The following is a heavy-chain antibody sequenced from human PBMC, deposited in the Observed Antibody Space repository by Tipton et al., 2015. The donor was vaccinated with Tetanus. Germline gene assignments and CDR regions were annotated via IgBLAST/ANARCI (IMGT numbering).Heavy chain of an antibody. CDR3: ARHLYGYWFDP. Sequence: SLRLSCAGSGFSFRDFGMNWVRQAPGKGLEWVSYISYSSTSIYYADSVKGRFVVSRDNAKNSLYLQMNTLRDDDTAVYYCARHLYGYWFDPWGQGALVTVSS. CDR1: GFSFRDFG. V-gene: IGHV3-48*02. J-gene: IGHJ5*02. CDR2: ISYSSTSI. D-gene: IGHD3-10*01.